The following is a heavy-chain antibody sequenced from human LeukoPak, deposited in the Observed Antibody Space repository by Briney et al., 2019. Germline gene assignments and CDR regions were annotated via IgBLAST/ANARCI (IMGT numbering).Heavy chain of an antibody. CDR1: GGSISSSSYY. D-gene: IGHD3-10*01. V-gene: IGHV4-39*07. Sequence: PSETLSLTCTVSGGSISSSSYYWGWIRQPPGKGLEWIGSIYYSGSTYYNPSLKSRVTISVDTSKNQFSLKLSSVTAADTAVYYCARDGKSGLLWFGELKGWFDPWGQGTLVTVSS. CDR2: IYYSGST. CDR3: ARDGKSGLLWFGELKGWFDP. J-gene: IGHJ5*02.